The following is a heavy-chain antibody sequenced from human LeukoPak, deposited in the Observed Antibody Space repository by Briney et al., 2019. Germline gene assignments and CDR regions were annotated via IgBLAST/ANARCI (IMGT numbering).Heavy chain of an antibody. Sequence: GGSLRLSCAASGFTFSSYSMNWVRQAPGKGLEWVAFIRYDGSNKYYADSVKGRFTISRDNSKNTLYLQMNSLRAEDTAVYYCAKDLRAMVRGVPTFDYWGQGTLVTVSS. V-gene: IGHV3-30*02. D-gene: IGHD3-10*01. CDR1: GFTFSSYS. CDR2: IRYDGSNK. CDR3: AKDLRAMVRGVPTFDY. J-gene: IGHJ4*02.